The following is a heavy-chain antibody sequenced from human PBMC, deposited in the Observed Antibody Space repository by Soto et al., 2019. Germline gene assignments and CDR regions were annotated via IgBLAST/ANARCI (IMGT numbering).Heavy chain of an antibody. Sequence: SETLSLTCVVSGYRINIDACWGWIRQSPEKGLEWLGSVCHSGTIYYNPSLKSRVTISLDTSKNQFSLSLSSVTAADTALYYCARDVGRYNINRVWFAAWGQGILVTVSS. CDR1: GYRINIDAC. D-gene: IGHD1-20*01. CDR3: ARDVGRYNINRVWFAA. V-gene: IGHV4-38-2*02. J-gene: IGHJ5*02. CDR2: VCHSGTI.